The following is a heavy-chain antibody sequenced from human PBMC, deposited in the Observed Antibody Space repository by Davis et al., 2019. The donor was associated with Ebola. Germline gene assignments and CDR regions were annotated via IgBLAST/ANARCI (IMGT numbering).Heavy chain of an antibody. CDR2: FDPEDDET. V-gene: IGHV1-24*01. CDR1: GYTLTELS. Sequence: AASVKVSCKVSGYTLTELSIHWVRQAPGKGLEWMGGFDPEDDETVYAQKFQGRVTMTEDTSTDTAYMELSSLTSEDTAVYYCARVRIATLVLDPWGQGTLVTVSS. CDR3: ARVRIATLVLDP. J-gene: IGHJ5*02. D-gene: IGHD3-10*01.